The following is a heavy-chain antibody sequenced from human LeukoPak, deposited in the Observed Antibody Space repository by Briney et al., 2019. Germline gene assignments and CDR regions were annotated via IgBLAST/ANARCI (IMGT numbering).Heavy chain of an antibody. J-gene: IGHJ3*02. CDR2: IYYSGST. CDR3: ARQDFWSGYYRESGAFGI. V-gene: IGHV4-59*08. Sequence: KASETLSLTCTVSGGSISSYYWSWIRQPPGKGLEWIGYIYYSGSTNYNPSLKSRVTISVDTSKNQFSLKLSSVTAADTAVYYCARQDFWSGYYRESGAFGIWGQGTMVTVSS. D-gene: IGHD3-3*01. CDR1: GGSISSYY.